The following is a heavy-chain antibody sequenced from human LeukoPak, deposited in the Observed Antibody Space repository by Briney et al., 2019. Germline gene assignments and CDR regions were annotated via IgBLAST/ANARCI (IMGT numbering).Heavy chain of an antibody. J-gene: IGHJ6*03. CDR1: GASISSYY. D-gene: IGHD2-2*01. CDR2: IYYSGST. Sequence: PSETLSLTCTVSGASISSYYWSWIRQPPGKGLEWIGYIYYSGSTNYNPSLKSRVTISVDTSKNQFSLKLSSVTAADTAVYYCARVRSSTSSHRYYYYYMDVWGKGTTVTVSS. CDR3: ARVRSSTSSHRYYYYYMDV. V-gene: IGHV4-59*01.